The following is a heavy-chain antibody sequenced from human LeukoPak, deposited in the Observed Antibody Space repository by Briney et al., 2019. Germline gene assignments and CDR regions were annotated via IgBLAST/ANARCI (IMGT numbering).Heavy chain of an antibody. J-gene: IGHJ5*02. CDR3: ARGPSSSPTHKANWFDP. CDR2: INHSGST. Sequence: PSETLSLTCAVYGGSFSGYYWSWIRRPPGKGLEWIGEINHSGSTNYNPSLKSRVTISVDTSKNQFSLKLSSVTAADTAVYYCARGPSSSPTHKANWFDPWGQGTLVTVSS. CDR1: GGSFSGYY. D-gene: IGHD6-6*01. V-gene: IGHV4-34*01.